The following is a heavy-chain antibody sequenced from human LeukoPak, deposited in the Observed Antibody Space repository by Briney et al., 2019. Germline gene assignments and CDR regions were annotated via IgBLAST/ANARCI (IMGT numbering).Heavy chain of an antibody. CDR2: INPSGGST. V-gene: IGHV1-46*01. CDR1: GYTLTSYY. J-gene: IGHJ5*02. Sequence: ASVKVSCKASGYTLTSYYMHWVRQAPGQGLEWMGIINPSGGSTSYAQKFQGRVTMTRDTSTSTVYMELSSLRSEDTAVYYCARDDQYYYDSSGRPYKAFYLHWFDPWGQGTLVTVSS. CDR3: ARDDQYYYDSSGRPYKAFYLHWFDP. D-gene: IGHD3-22*01.